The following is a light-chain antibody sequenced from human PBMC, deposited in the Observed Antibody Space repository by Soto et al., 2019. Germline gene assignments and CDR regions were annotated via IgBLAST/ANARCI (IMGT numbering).Light chain of an antibody. CDR1: QGISSY. Sequence: QLNQCRSPLSAYVGNRVTITCRASQGISSYLAWYQQKPGKAPKLLIYAASSLQSGVPSRFSGIGSGTEFTLTISSLQPDDFATYYSQHSESYSEAFGHGSKVDI. CDR3: QHSESYSEA. J-gene: IGKJ1*01. V-gene: IGKV1-9*01. CDR2: AAS.